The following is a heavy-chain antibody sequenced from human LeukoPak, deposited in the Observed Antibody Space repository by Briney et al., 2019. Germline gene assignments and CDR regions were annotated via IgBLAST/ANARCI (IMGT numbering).Heavy chain of an antibody. CDR1: GFTFSAAW. Sequence: GGSLRLSCEASGFTFSAAWLNWFRQAPGKGLEWVGRIKSKNSGGTTDYAAPVKGRFTISRDDSRDTAYLQMSSLKTEDTAVYYCTKGIVGASTDCPDPWGRGTLVTVSS. D-gene: IGHD1-26*01. V-gene: IGHV3-15*01. CDR2: IKSKNSGGTT. J-gene: IGHJ5*02. CDR3: TKGIVGASTDCPDP.